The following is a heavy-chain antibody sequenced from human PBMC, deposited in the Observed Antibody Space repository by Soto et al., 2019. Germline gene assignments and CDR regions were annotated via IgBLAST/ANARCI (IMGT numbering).Heavy chain of an antibody. CDR3: AHRVLRTVFGLVTTTAIYFDF. V-gene: IGHV2-5*02. CDR2: SYWDDDK. Sequence: QITLNESGPTVVRPTDTLTLTCRFSGFSLTTSGVGVGWIRQSPGKAPEWLAFSYWDDDKRYSGSLKSRLTINKDTSQNPVVLTVSDLDPTDTATYYCAHRVLRTVFGLVTTTAIYFDFWGQGTPVAVSS. CDR1: GFSLTTSGVG. D-gene: IGHD3-3*01. J-gene: IGHJ4*02.